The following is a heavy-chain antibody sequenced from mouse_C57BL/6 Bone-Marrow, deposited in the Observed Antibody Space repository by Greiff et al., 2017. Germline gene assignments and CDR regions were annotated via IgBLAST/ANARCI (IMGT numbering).Heavy chain of an antibody. CDR3: ARQLRLRAYFDD. CDR1: EYEFPSHD. V-gene: IGHV5-2*01. Sequence: EVKLMESGGGLVQPGESLKLSCESNEYEFPSHDMSWVRKTPEKRLELVAAINSDGGRTYYPDTMERRFIISRDNTKKTLYLQMSSLRSEDTALYYCARQLRLRAYFDDWGQGTTLTVSS. J-gene: IGHJ2*01. CDR2: INSDGGRT. D-gene: IGHD3-2*02.